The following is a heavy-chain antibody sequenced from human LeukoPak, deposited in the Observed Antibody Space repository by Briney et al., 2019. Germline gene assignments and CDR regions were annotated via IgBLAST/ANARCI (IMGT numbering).Heavy chain of an antibody. CDR3: ARVRYCSGGSCYYDYYYYYMDV. J-gene: IGHJ6*03. Sequence: SETLSLTCAVYGGSFSGYYWSWIRQPPGKGLEWIGEINHSGSTNYNPSLKSRVTISVDTSKNQFSLKLNSVTAADTAVYYCARVRYCSGGSCYYDYYYYYMDVWGKGTTVTVSS. CDR1: GGSFSGYY. V-gene: IGHV4-34*01. CDR2: INHSGST. D-gene: IGHD2-15*01.